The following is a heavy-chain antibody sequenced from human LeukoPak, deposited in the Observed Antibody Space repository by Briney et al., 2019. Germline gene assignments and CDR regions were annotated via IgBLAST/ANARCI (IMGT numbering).Heavy chain of an antibody. V-gene: IGHV3-74*01. Sequence: PGGSLRLSCVASAFTFNNYWMHWVRQAPGKGLVWVSRIKTDGSNYYADSVKGRFTISRDNAKNTLYLEMNSLRAEDTAMYYCARGGYGYYYMDVWGKGTTVTVSS. J-gene: IGHJ6*03. CDR2: IKTDGSN. CDR1: AFTFNNYW. CDR3: ARGGYGYYYMDV. D-gene: IGHD5-12*01.